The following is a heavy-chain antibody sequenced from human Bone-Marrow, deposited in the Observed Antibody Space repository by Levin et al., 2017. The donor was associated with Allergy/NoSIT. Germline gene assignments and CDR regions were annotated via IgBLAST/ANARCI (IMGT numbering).Heavy chain of an antibody. CDR1: GGSVISGNYY. CDR2: IYYSGDT. J-gene: IGHJ4*02. Sequence: SETLSLTCTVSGGSVISGNYYWSWIRQPPGKRLEWIGYIYYSGDTNYNPSLKSRVTTSVDTSKNQFSLKPSSVTAADTAVYYCARILKNGYNLFDYWGQGTLVTVSS. CDR3: ARILKNGYNLFDY. V-gene: IGHV4-61*01. D-gene: IGHD5-24*01.